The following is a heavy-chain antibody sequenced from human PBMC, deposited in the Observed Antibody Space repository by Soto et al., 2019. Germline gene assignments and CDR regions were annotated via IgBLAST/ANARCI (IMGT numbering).Heavy chain of an antibody. CDR2: IYHTGTT. CDR1: GGSISSIDYF. D-gene: IGHD2-2*01. J-gene: IGHJ5*02. CDR3: ARVMAAMQNWLDP. Sequence: QVQLQESGSGLVKPSQTLSLTCSVSGGSISSIDYFWSWIRQPPGKGLEWIGFIYHTGTTYYNPSLRSRVTISIDTSKSQFSMKLNSVTAADTAVYYCARVMAAMQNWLDPWGQGTLVTVSP. V-gene: IGHV4-30-4*01.